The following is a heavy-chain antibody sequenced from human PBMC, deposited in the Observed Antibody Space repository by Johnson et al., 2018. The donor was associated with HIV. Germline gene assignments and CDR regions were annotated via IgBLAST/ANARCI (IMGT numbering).Heavy chain of an antibody. V-gene: IGHV3-20*04. D-gene: IGHD3-16*01. J-gene: IGHJ3*02. CDR1: GFTFDDYG. Sequence: MQLVESGGGVVRPGGSLRLSCAASGFTFDDYGMSWVRQAPGKGLVWVSRMNSDGSSTTYADSVKGRFTISRDNAKNTLYLQMKTLRAEDTAIYYCAREKEMTRLGAFDIWGQGTVVTVSS. CDR3: AREKEMTRLGAFDI. CDR2: MNSDGSST.